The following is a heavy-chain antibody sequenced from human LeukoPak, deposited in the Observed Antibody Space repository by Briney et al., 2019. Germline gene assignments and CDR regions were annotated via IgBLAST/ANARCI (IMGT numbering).Heavy chain of an antibody. D-gene: IGHD3-16*01. Sequence: SSETLSLTCTVSGGSITGHYWSWIRQPPGKGLEWIGYIHYTGSTNYNPSLNSQITMSVDTPNNQFSLRLTSVTATDTAVYYCARLHALGAEEFDPWGQGALVTVSS. J-gene: IGHJ5*02. CDR1: GGSITGHY. V-gene: IGHV4-59*11. CDR3: ARLHALGAEEFDP. CDR2: IHYTGST.